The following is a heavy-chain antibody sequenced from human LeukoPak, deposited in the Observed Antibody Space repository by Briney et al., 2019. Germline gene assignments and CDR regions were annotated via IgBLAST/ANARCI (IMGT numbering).Heavy chain of an antibody. CDR1: GYTFTSYY. Sequence: ASVTVSCKASGYTFTSYYMHWVRQAPGQGLEWMGIINPSGGSTSYAQKFQGRVTMTTDTSTSTAYMELRSLRSDDTAVYYCARDGEATVTIDDAFDIWGQGTMVTVSS. J-gene: IGHJ3*02. D-gene: IGHD4-17*01. CDR2: INPSGGST. V-gene: IGHV1-46*01. CDR3: ARDGEATVTIDDAFDI.